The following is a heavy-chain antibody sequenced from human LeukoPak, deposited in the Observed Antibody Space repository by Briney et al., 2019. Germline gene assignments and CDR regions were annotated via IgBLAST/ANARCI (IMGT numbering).Heavy chain of an antibody. Sequence: GGSLRLSCAASEFTFTSYELNWVRQAPGKGLEWVSYISSSGNTISYADSVKGRFTISRDNAKSSLYLQVISLRAEDTAVYYCARGPSIAARYDAFDIWGQGTMVTVSS. D-gene: IGHD6-6*01. V-gene: IGHV3-48*03. J-gene: IGHJ3*02. CDR2: ISSSGNTI. CDR3: ARGPSIAARYDAFDI. CDR1: EFTFTSYE.